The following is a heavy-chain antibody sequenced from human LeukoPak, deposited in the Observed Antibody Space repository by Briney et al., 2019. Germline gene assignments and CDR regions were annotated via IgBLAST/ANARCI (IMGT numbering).Heavy chain of an antibody. V-gene: IGHV3-NL1*01. Sequence: PGGSLRLSCAASGFSFRSYGMHWVRQAPGKGLEWVSVIYSGGSTYYADSVKGRFTISRDNSKNTLYLQMNSLRAEDTAVYYCARETDTLDFDYWGQGTLVTVSS. D-gene: IGHD2-15*01. CDR1: GFSFRSYG. CDR2: IYSGGST. CDR3: ARETDTLDFDY. J-gene: IGHJ4*02.